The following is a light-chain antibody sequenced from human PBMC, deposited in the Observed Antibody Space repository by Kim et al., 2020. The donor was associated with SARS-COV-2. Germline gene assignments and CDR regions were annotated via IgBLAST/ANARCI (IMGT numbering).Light chain of an antibody. J-gene: IGLJ3*02. V-gene: IGLV3-19*01. CDR1: SLRSYY. CDR2: GKN. Sequence: ALGQTVRITCQGDSLRSYYASWYQQKPGQAPVLVFYGKNNRPSGIPDRFSGSCSGNTASLTITAAQAEDEADYYCNSRESSANHWMFGGGTKLTVL. CDR3: NSRESSANHWM.